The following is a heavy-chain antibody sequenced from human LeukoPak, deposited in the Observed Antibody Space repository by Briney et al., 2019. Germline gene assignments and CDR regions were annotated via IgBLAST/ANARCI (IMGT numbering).Heavy chain of an antibody. J-gene: IGHJ4*02. D-gene: IGHD6-13*01. Sequence: ASVKVSCKASGYTFTSYAMNWVRQAPGQGLEWMGWISAYNGNTNYAQKLQGRVTMTTDTSTSTAYMELRSLRSDDTAVYYCARGGSFQTEYEFDYWGQGTLVTVSS. CDR1: GYTFTSYA. V-gene: IGHV1-18*01. CDR3: ARGGSFQTEYEFDY. CDR2: ISAYNGNT.